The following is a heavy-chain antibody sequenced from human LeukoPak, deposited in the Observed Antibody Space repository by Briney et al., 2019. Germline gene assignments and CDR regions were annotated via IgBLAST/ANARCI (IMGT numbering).Heavy chain of an antibody. D-gene: IGHD2-15*01. Sequence: SETLSLTSAVSGGSISSSNWWSWVRQPPGKGLEWIGEIYHSGSTNYNPSLKSRVTISVDKSKNQFSLKLSSVTAADTAVYYCARDRGYCSGGSCFDNWFDPWGQGTLVTVS. CDR1: GGSISSSNW. CDR3: ARDRGYCSGGSCFDNWFDP. CDR2: IYHSGST. J-gene: IGHJ5*02. V-gene: IGHV4-4*02.